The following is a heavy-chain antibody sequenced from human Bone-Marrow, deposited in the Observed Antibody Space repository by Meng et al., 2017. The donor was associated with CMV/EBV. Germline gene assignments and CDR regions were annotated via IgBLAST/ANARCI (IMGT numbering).Heavy chain of an antibody. D-gene: IGHD1-1*01. J-gene: IGHJ4*02. CDR2: IYYSGST. V-gene: IGHV4-59*01. CDR1: GRSISSYY. CDR3: AGTGTNGQFDY. Sequence: SETLSLTSTVSGRSISSYYWSWIRQPPGKGLEWIGYIYYSGSTNYNPSLRSRVTISVDTSKNQFSLKLSSVTAADTAVYYCAGTGTNGQFDYWGQGTLGTVSS.